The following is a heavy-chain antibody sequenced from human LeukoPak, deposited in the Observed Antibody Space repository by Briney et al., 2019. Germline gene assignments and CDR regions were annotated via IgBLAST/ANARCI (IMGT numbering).Heavy chain of an antibody. V-gene: IGHV4-59*08. CDR2: MHYSGST. CDR1: GGSISSYY. J-gene: IGHJ4*02. D-gene: IGHD1-26*01. CDR3: AKLGATRGSFDS. Sequence: PSETLSLTCTVSGGSISSYYWNWIRQPPGKGLEWIGYMHYSGSTNYNPSLKSRVTLSVDTSKNQFSLNLSSVTAADTAVYYCAKLGATRGSFDSWGQGTLVTVSS.